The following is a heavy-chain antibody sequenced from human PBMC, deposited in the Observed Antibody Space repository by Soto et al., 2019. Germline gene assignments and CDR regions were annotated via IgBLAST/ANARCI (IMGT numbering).Heavy chain of an antibody. J-gene: IGHJ4*02. CDR2: ISYDGSNK. D-gene: IGHD2-2*01. CDR3: AKPLRAVVVPAASGFDY. V-gene: IGHV3-30*18. Sequence: PGGSLRLSCAASGFTFSSYGMHWVRQAPGKGLEWVAVISYDGSNKYYADSVKGRFTISRDNSKNTLYLQMNSLRAEDTAVYYCAKPLRAVVVPAASGFDYWGQGTLVTVSS. CDR1: GFTFSSYG.